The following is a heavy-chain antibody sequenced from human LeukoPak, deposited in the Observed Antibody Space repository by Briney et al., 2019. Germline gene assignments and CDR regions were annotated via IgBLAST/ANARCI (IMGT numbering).Heavy chain of an antibody. CDR1: GFTFSNYW. CDR3: ARDKVTY. J-gene: IGHJ4*02. CDR2: INKDGSEN. V-gene: IGHV3-7*01. Sequence: GGSLRLSCAASGFTFSNYWMSWVRQAPGKGLEWVAHINKDGSENYYVDSVKGRFTISRDNAKNSLYLQMNSLRVEDTAVYYCARDKVTYWGQGTLATVSS.